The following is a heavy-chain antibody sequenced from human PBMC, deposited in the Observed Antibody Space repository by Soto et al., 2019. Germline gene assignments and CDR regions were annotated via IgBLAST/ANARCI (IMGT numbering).Heavy chain of an antibody. CDR3: ASDGAPYGSGQLPSDY. J-gene: IGHJ4*02. CDR2: IIPILGIA. Sequence: QVQLVQSGAEVKKPGSSVKVSCKASGGTFSSYTISWVRQAPGQGLEWMGRIIPILGIANYAQKFQGRVTITADKSTSTAYMELSSLRSEDTAVYYCASDGAPYGSGQLPSDYWGQGTLVTVSS. D-gene: IGHD3-10*01. V-gene: IGHV1-69*02. CDR1: GGTFSSYT.